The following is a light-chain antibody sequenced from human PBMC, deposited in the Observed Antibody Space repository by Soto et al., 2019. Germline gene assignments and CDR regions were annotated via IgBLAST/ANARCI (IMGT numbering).Light chain of an antibody. V-gene: IGKV3-15*01. Sequence: IVMTQSPATLSVSPGDRATLSCRASQSVSSNLAWYQQKPGQAPRLLIYGASTRATGIPARFSGSGSGTEFTLTISSRQSEDFSVYYCQQYNNWPPWTFGQGTKVEIK. CDR3: QQYNNWPPWT. J-gene: IGKJ1*01. CDR1: QSVSSN. CDR2: GAS.